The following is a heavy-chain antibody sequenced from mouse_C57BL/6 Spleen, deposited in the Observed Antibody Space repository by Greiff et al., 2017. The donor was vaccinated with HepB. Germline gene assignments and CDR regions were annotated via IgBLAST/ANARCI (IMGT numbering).Heavy chain of an antibody. V-gene: IGHV1-55*01. D-gene: IGHD2-2*01. CDR3: ARGGGVTTGIGYAMDY. J-gene: IGHJ4*01. CDR2: IYPGSGST. Sequence: QVQLKQPGAELVKPGASVKMSCKASGYTFTSYWITWVKQRPGQGLEWIGDIYPGSGSTNYNEKFKSKATLTVDTYSSSAYMQLRSLTSEDSAVYYCARGGGVTTGIGYAMDYWGQGTSVTVSS. CDR1: GYTFTSYW.